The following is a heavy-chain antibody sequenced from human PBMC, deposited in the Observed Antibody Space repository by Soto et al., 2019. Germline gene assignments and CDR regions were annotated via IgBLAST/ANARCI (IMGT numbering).Heavy chain of an antibody. D-gene: IGHD2-2*01. Sequence: GGSLRLSCAASGFTFDDYAMHWVRQAPGKGLEWVSGISWNSGSIGYADSVKGRFTISRDNAKNSLYLQMNSLRAEDTALYYCAKDMGYCSSTSCYDAFDIWGQGTMVTVS. CDR1: GFTFDDYA. J-gene: IGHJ3*02. CDR3: AKDMGYCSSTSCYDAFDI. V-gene: IGHV3-9*01. CDR2: ISWNSGSI.